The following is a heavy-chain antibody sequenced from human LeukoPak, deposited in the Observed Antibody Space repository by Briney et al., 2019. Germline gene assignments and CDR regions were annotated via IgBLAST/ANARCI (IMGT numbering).Heavy chain of an antibody. Sequence: PGGSLRLSCAASGFTFYWMHWVRQAPGKGLVWVARIKGDGSSTIYADSVKGRFTISRDNSKNTLYLQTSSLRAEDTAVYYCARASTTVPNLLDHWGRGTLVTVSS. CDR1: GFTFYW. V-gene: IGHV3-74*01. CDR2: IKGDGSST. J-gene: IGHJ4*02. D-gene: IGHD4-17*01. CDR3: ARASTTVPNLLDH.